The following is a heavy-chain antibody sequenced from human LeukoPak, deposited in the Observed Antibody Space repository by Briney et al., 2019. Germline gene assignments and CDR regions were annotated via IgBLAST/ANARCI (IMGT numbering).Heavy chain of an antibody. CDR3: AKGSYYDSSGSFYVDY. D-gene: IGHD3-22*01. V-gene: IGHV3-23*01. CDR2: ISGSGDNT. Sequence: GGSLRLSCAASGFTFSSSAMSWVRQAPGKGLEWVSGISGSGDNTYYADSVKGRFTISRDNSKNTLYVQVNSLGTEDTAAYYCAKGSYYDSSGSFYVDYWGQGTLVTVSS. J-gene: IGHJ4*02. CDR1: GFTFSSSA.